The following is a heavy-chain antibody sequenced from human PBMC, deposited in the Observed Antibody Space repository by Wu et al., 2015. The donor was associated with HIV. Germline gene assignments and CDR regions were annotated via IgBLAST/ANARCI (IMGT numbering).Heavy chain of an antibody. CDR3: ATSGGYRFRVNYYYYYMDV. Sequence: QVQLVQSGAEVKKPGASVKVSCKAFGYTFTSYGISWVRQAPGQGLEWMGGIVPLFGTTNYAQKFQGRVTITADISTSTAYMELSSLRSEDTALYYCATSGGYRFRVNYYYYYMDVWGRGTTVTVSS. V-gene: IGHV1-69*06. CDR1: GYTFTSYG. J-gene: IGHJ6*03. CDR2: IVPLFGTT. D-gene: IGHD5-18*01.